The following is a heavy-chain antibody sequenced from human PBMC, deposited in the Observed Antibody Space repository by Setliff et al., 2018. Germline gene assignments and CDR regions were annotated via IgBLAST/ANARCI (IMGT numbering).Heavy chain of an antibody. V-gene: IGHV1-69*05. Sequence: SVKVSCKASGGTFSSYGISWVRQAPGQGLEWMGGTIPSFGSTNYAQKFQDRVTIITDESTSTAYMELRSLRSDDTAVYYCVRDAGWQYDDYAGVYFPHWGQGTLVTVSS. J-gene: IGHJ1*01. CDR1: GGTFSSYG. D-gene: IGHD4-17*01. CDR2: TIPSFGST. CDR3: VRDAGWQYDDYAGVYFPH.